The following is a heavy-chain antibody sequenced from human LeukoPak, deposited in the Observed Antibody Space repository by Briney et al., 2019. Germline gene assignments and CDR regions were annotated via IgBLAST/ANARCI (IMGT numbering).Heavy chain of an antibody. J-gene: IGHJ4*02. V-gene: IGHV4-59*01. D-gene: IGHD1-26*01. CDR2: IYYSGST. CDR3: ARGGAHYIVGATTIADY. CDR1: GGSISSYY. Sequence: SETLSLTCTVSGGSISSYYWSWIRQPPGKGLEWIGYIYYSGSTNYNPSLKSRVTISVDTSKNQFSLKLSSATAADTAVYYCARGGAHYIVGATTIADYWGQGTLVTVSS.